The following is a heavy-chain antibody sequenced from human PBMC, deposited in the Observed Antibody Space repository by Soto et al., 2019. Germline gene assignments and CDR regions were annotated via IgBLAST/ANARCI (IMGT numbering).Heavy chain of an antibody. CDR2: IIPIFSTA. CDR1: GGTFTTSA. CDR3: ARDRPRENYGGNYYYEMHV. Sequence: QVQLVQSGAEVKKPGSSVKVSCKASGGTFTTSAISWVRQAPGQGLEWMGGIIPIFSTADYAQKFQGRVTITADESTTTPYMELSSLRSEDTAVYYCARDRPRENYGGNYYYEMHVWGQGTTVTVSS. D-gene: IGHD4-17*01. J-gene: IGHJ6*02. V-gene: IGHV1-69*12.